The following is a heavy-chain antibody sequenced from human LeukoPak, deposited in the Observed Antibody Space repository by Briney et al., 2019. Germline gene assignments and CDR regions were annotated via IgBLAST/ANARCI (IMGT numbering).Heavy chain of an antibody. V-gene: IGHV3-64*02. CDR1: GFTFSSYT. Sequence: GGSLRLSCAASGFTFSSYTMHWVRQAPGKGLEYVSAISSNGGSTYYADSVKGRFTISRDNSKNTLYLQMNSLRAEDTAVYYCARATISVAYAFDIWGQGTMVTVSS. CDR3: ARATISVAYAFDI. D-gene: IGHD6-19*01. CDR2: ISSNGGST. J-gene: IGHJ3*02.